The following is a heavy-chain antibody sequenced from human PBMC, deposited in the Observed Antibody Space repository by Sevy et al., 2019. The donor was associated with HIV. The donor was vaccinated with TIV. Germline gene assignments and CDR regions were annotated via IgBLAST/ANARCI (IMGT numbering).Heavy chain of an antibody. Sequence: GGSLRLSCTASGFTFSSYAMHWVRQAPGKGLEWVAVISYDGSNKYYADSVKGRFTISRDNSKNTLYLQMNSLRAEDTAVYYCARDSGYDFGPDDYWGQGTLVPSPQ. J-gene: IGHJ4*02. CDR2: ISYDGSNK. V-gene: IGHV3-30-3*01. CDR3: ARDSGYDFGPDDY. D-gene: IGHD5-12*01. CDR1: GFTFSSYA.